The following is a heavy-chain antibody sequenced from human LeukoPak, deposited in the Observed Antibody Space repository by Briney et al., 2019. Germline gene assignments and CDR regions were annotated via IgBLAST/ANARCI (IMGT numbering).Heavy chain of an antibody. V-gene: IGHV1-46*01. CDR2: INPSGGST. CDR3: ARDSALKDYGDYFDWFDP. CDR1: GYTFTSYY. D-gene: IGHD4-17*01. J-gene: IGHJ5*02. Sequence: GSSVKVSCKESGYTFTSYYMHLVRQAPGQGLEWMGIINPSGGSTSYAQKFQGRVTMTRDTSTSTVYMELSSLRSEDTAVYYCARDSALKDYGDYFDWFDPWGQGTLVTVSS.